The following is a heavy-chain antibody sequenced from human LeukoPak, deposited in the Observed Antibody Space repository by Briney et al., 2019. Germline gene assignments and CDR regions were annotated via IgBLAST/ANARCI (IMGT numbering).Heavy chain of an antibody. CDR2: ISYDGSSR. CDR3: ARWGLGSSWDVFEN. Sequence: GGSLRLSCAASGFTFSSYAMSWVRQAPGKGLEWVAHISYDGSSRYNEDSVKGRFTISRDDSKNTLYLQMNSLRPEDTAVYYCARWGLGSSWDVFENWGQGTLVTVSS. V-gene: IGHV3-30*03. D-gene: IGHD6-13*01. CDR1: GFTFSSYA. J-gene: IGHJ4*02.